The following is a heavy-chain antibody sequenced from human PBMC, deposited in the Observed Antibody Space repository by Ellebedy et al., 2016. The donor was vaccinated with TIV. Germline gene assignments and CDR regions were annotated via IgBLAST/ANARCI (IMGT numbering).Heavy chain of an antibody. Sequence: GGSLRLXCAASGFTFRSYAMSWVRQAPGKGLEWVSTISGSGVSTYYADSVKGRFTISRDNSKNTLYLQMNSLRAEDTAVYYCAKDRGYYGSGSYYTWNCFDYWGQGTLVTVSS. CDR2: ISGSGVST. CDR1: GFTFRSYA. V-gene: IGHV3-23*01. J-gene: IGHJ4*02. D-gene: IGHD3-10*01. CDR3: AKDRGYYGSGSYYTWNCFDY.